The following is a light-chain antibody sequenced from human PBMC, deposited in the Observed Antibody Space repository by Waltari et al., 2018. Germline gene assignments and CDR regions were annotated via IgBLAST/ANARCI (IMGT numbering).Light chain of an antibody. CDR2: DAS. J-gene: IGKJ2*01. Sequence: EIVLTQSPATLSLSPGERATLSCRASQSVRRYLAWYQQKPGQAPRLLIYDASNRATGIPARFSGSGSGTDFTLTISSLEPEDFAVYYCQQRSNWHMYTFGQGTKLEIK. CDR1: QSVRRY. V-gene: IGKV3-11*01. CDR3: QQRSNWHMYT.